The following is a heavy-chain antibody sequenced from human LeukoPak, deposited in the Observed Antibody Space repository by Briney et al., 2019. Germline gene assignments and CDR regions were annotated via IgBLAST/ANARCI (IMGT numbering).Heavy chain of an antibody. CDR2: IYHSGRT. J-gene: IGHJ3*02. D-gene: IGHD2-2*02. CDR1: DYSINSGHY. CDR3: ARPGGYCSSTSCYKDDAFDI. V-gene: IGHV4-38-2*01. Sequence: PSETLSLTCAVSDYSINSGHYWGWIRQPPGKGLEWIGSIYHSGRTYYNPSLKSRVTTSVDTSKNQFSLKLTSVTAADTAVYYCARPGGYCSSTSCYKDDAFDIWGQGTMVTVSS.